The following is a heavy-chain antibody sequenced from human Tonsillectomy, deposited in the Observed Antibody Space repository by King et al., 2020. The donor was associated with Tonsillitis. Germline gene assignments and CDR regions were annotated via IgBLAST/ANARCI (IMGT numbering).Heavy chain of an antibody. CDR1: GFTFSSYG. V-gene: IGHV3-33*01. D-gene: IGHD3-9*01. CDR2: IWYDGSNK. CDR3: ARQVYHILTGYPVDY. J-gene: IGHJ4*02. Sequence: VQLVESGGGVVQPGRSLRLSCAASGFTFSSYGMHWVRQAPGKGLEWVAVIWYDGSNKYYADSVKGRFTISRDNSKNTLFLQMNSRRAEDTAVYYCARQVYHILTGYPVDYWGQGTLVTVSS.